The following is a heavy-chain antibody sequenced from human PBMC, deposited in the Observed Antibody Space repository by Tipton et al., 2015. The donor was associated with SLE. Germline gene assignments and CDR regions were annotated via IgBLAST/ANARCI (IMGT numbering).Heavy chain of an antibody. CDR1: GFYFNYYA. J-gene: IGHJ4*02. CDR2: ISYDGSGE. Sequence: SLRLSCAGSGFYFNYYAMYWVRQAPGKGLEWVAFISYDGSGEFYADSVKGRFTISRDNSRSTLFLDIDSLKYEDTAVYFCARTSRELTPASYYSNYWGQGPRVPVSS. V-gene: IGHV3-30*04. CDR3: ARTSRELTPASYYSNY. D-gene: IGHD4-23*01.